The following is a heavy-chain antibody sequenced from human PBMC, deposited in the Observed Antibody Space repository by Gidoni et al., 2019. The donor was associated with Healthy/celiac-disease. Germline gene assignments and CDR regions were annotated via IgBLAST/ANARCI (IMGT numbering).Heavy chain of an antibody. V-gene: IGHV3-7*03. D-gene: IGHD3-10*01. Sequence: EVQLVESGGGLVQPGGSLRLSCAASGLTFSSYWMSWVRQAPGKGLEWVANIKQDGSEKYYVDSVKGRFTISRDNAKNSLYLQMNSLRAEDTAVYYCARTRGYFDYWGQGTLVTVSS. CDR3: ARTRGYFDY. CDR2: IKQDGSEK. CDR1: GLTFSSYW. J-gene: IGHJ4*02.